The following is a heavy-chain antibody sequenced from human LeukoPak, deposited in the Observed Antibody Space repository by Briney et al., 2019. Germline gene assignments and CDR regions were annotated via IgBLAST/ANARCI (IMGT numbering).Heavy chain of an antibody. Sequence: GGSLRLSCAASGFTFSSYGMSWVRQAPGKGLEWVSAISGSGGSTYYADSVKGRFTISRDNSKNTLYLQMNSLRAEDTAVYYCAKGLREYSGSYLTFDYWGQGTLVTVSS. J-gene: IGHJ4*02. CDR2: ISGSGGST. CDR3: AKGLREYSGSYLTFDY. CDR1: GFTFSSYG. V-gene: IGHV3-23*01. D-gene: IGHD1-26*01.